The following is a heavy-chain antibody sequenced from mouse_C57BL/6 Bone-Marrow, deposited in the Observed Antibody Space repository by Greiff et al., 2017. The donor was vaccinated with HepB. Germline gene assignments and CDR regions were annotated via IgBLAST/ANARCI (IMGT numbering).Heavy chain of an antibody. CDR1: GYTFTSYW. Sequence: VQLQQPGAELVRPGTSVKLSCKASGYTFTSYWMHWVKQRPGQGLEWIGVIDPSDSYTNYNQKFKGKATLTVDTSSSTAYMQLSSLTSEDSAVYYCARGGIYYDYDDGYWGQGTTLTVSS. J-gene: IGHJ2*01. V-gene: IGHV1-59*01. CDR3: ARGGIYYDYDDGY. D-gene: IGHD2-4*01. CDR2: IDPSDSYT.